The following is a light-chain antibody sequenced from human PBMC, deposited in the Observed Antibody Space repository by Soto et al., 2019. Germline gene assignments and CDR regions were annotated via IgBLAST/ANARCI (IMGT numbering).Light chain of an antibody. Sequence: EIVLTQSPGSLSLSPGERATLSCRASQSVSSTFFAWYQQKPGQAPRLLIYGASSRATGIPARFSGGGSGTDFTLTISRLEPEDFAVYSCQQYDRSLTFGQGTKVEIK. CDR2: GAS. V-gene: IGKV3-20*01. J-gene: IGKJ1*01. CDR3: QQYDRSLT. CDR1: QSVSSTF.